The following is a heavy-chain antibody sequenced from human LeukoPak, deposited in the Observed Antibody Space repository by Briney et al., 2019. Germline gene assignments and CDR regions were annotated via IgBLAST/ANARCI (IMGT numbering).Heavy chain of an antibody. CDR3: ARVGGSSSWYYFDY. Sequence: GGSLRLSCAASGFTFSSYAMHWVRQAPAKGLEWVAVISYDGSNKYYADSVKGRFTISRDNSKNTLYLQMNSLRAEDTAVYYCARVGGSSSWYYFDYWGQGTLVTVSS. V-gene: IGHV3-30-3*01. J-gene: IGHJ4*02. CDR1: GFTFSSYA. CDR2: ISYDGSNK. D-gene: IGHD6-13*01.